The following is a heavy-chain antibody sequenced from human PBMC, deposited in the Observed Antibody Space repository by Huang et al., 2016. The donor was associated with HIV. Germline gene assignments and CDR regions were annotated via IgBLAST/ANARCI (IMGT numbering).Heavy chain of an antibody. CDR2: IRQDESEK. CDR1: GFTFSAYW. D-gene: IGHD7-27*01. Sequence: EVQLVESGGGLVQPGGSLRLSCAASGFTFSAYWMSWVRQAPGKGLEWVANIRQDESEKYYVDSVKGQFTISRDNAKNSLYLQMNSLRAEDTAVYYCATGLGSFDYWGQGSLVTVSS. J-gene: IGHJ4*02. V-gene: IGHV3-7*01. CDR3: ATGLGSFDY.